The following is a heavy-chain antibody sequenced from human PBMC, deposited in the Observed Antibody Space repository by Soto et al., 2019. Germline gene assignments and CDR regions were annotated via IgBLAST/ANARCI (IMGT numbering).Heavy chain of an antibody. CDR1: GGSISSGGYY. J-gene: IGHJ6*02. CDR2: IYYSGST. V-gene: IGHV4-31*03. Sequence: PSETLSLTCTVSGGSISSGGYYWSWIRQHPGKGLEWIGYIYYSGSTYYNPSLKSRVTISVDTSKNQFSLKLSSVTAAGTAVYYCARIRSYYYYYGMDVWGQGTTVTVSS. CDR3: ARIRSYYYYYGMDV.